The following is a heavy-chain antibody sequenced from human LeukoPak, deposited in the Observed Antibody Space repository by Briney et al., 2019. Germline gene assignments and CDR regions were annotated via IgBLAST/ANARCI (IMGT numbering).Heavy chain of an antibody. CDR3: ARGGGRDFDY. Sequence: SETLSLTCAVSGESSSGFYWSWIRQPPGRGLEWLGEINHSGSTNYNPSLKSRVTTSVDTSKNQFSLKVSSVTAADTAVYYCARGGGRDFDYWGQGTLVTVSS. D-gene: IGHD2-15*01. V-gene: IGHV4-34*01. J-gene: IGHJ4*02. CDR2: INHSGST. CDR1: GESSSGFY.